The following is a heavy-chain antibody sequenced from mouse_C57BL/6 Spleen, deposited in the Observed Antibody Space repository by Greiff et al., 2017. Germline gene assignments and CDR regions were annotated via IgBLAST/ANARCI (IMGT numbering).Heavy chain of an antibody. V-gene: IGHV5-4*03. D-gene: IGHD2-5*01. CDR3: ARAYYSKYFDY. CDR1: GFTFSSYA. J-gene: IGHJ2*01. Sequence: EVKLMESGGGLVKPGGSLKLSCAASGFTFSSYAMSWVRQTPEKRLEWVATIGAGGSYTYYPDNLKGRFTISRYNAKNNLYLQMSHLKAEDTAMYYCARAYYSKYFDYWGQGTTLTVSS. CDR2: IGAGGSYT.